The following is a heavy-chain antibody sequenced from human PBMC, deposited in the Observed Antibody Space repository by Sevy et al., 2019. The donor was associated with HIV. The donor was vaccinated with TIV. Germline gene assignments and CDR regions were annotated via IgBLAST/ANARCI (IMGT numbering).Heavy chain of an antibody. CDR2: ISYDGSNK. J-gene: IGHJ5*02. V-gene: IGHV3-30*18. Sequence: GGSLRLSCAASGFTFSSYGMHWVRQAPGKGLEWVAVISYDGSNKYYADSVKGRFTISRDNSKNTLYLQMNSLRAEDTAVYYCAKGLGMVLRFLGSVPWFDPWGQGTLVTVSS. CDR3: AKGLGMVLRFLGSVPWFDP. D-gene: IGHD3-3*01. CDR1: GFTFSSYG.